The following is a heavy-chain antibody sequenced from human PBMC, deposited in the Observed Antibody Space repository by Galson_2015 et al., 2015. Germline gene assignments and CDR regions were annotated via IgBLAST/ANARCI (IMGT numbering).Heavy chain of an antibody. J-gene: IGHJ4*02. D-gene: IGHD1-26*01. Sequence: QSGAEVKKPGESLAISCKASGSSFSIYWIGWVRQEPGEGLELVGIIYPSDSETRYSPSFQGHVTISADTSINTAYLQWNSLQTSDTAMYYCVRRPLYSESYFGYFDYWGQGTLVTVSS. CDR3: VRRPLYSESYFGYFDY. CDR1: GSSFSIYW. V-gene: IGHV5-51*01. CDR2: IYPSDSET.